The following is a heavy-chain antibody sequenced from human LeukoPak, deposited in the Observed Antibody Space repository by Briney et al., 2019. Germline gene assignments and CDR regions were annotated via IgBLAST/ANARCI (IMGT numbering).Heavy chain of an antibody. CDR3: ARLRGYCSSSSCYTIDFGY. V-gene: IGHV5-51*01. CDR1: GYSFSRYW. CDR2: IYPGDSDT. Sequence: GESLKISCKGSGYSFSRYWIGWVRQMPGKGLEWMGIIYPGDSDTRYSPSFQGQVTISADKSISTAYLQRSSLKASDTAMYYCARLRGYCSSSSCYTIDFGYWGQGTLVTVSS. D-gene: IGHD2-2*02. J-gene: IGHJ4*02.